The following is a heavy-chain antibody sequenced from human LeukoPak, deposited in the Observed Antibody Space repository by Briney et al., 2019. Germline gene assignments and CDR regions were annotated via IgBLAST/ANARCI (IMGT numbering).Heavy chain of an antibody. D-gene: IGHD3-10*01. Sequence: ASVNVSCKASGYTLTGYYIHWVRQAPGQGIEWMGWMNPNSGDTHYAQQFQGSATMTRDTSTSTAYMELSNLRSDDTAVYYCARDSGYYGSGSYSLGYWYFDLWGRGTLVTVSS. CDR2: MNPNSGDT. J-gene: IGHJ2*01. V-gene: IGHV1-2*02. CDR1: GYTLTGYY. CDR3: ARDSGYYGSGSYSLGYWYFDL.